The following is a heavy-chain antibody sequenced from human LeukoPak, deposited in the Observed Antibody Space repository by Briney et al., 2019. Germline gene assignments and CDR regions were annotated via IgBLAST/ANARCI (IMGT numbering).Heavy chain of an antibody. Sequence: PGGSLRLSCAASGFTFSSCAMSWVRQAPGKGLEWVSGISDGGGTTNYADAVKGRFTISRDKSKNTLFLQMNSLRAEDTAVYYCARAPSYDYGMDVWGQGTAVTVSS. V-gene: IGHV3-23*01. CDR2: ISDGGGTT. J-gene: IGHJ6*02. CDR1: GFTFSSCA. CDR3: ARAPSYDYGMDV.